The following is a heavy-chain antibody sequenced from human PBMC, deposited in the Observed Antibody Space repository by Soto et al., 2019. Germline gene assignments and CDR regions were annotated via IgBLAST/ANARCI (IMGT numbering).Heavy chain of an antibody. CDR1: GDSVSSNSAA. CDR3: ARDVVVPADTYYYYYGMDV. Sequence: QVQLQQSGPGLVKPSQTLSLTCAISGDSVSSNSAAWNWIRQSPSRGLEWLGRTYYRSKWYNDYAVSVKSLITINPDTSKNQFSLQLNSVTPEDTAVYYCARDVVVPADTYYYYYGMDVWGQGTTVTVSS. V-gene: IGHV6-1*01. D-gene: IGHD2-2*01. CDR2: TYYRSKWYN. J-gene: IGHJ6*02.